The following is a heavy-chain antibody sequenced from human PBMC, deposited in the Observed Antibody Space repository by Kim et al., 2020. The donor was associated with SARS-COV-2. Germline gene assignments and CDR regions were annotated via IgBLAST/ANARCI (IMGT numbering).Heavy chain of an antibody. CDR1: GGSISSYY. Sequence: SETLSLTCTVSGGSISSYYWSWIRQPPGKGLEWIGYIYYSGSTNYNPSLKSRVTISVDTSKNQFSLKLSSVTAADPAVYYCARDHREWLQYTANWYFHLWGRGTLVTVSA. CDR3: ARDHREWLQYTANWYFHL. CDR2: IYYSGST. D-gene: IGHD3-3*01. J-gene: IGHJ2*01. V-gene: IGHV4-59*01.